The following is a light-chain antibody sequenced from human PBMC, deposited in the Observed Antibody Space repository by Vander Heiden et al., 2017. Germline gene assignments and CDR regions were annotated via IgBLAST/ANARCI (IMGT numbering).Light chain of an antibody. CDR3: QTWGTGIRGV. CDR1: SGHSSYA. Sequence: QLVLTQSPSASASLGASVQLTCTLSSGHSSYAIAGHQQQPEKGPRYLMKLNSDGSHSKGDGIPDRFSGSSSGAERYLTISSLQSEDEADYYCQTWGTGIRGVFGGGTKLTVL. CDR2: LNSDGSH. J-gene: IGLJ2*01. V-gene: IGLV4-69*01.